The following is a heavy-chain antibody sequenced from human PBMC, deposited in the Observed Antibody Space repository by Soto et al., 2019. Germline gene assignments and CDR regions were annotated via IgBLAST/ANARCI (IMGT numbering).Heavy chain of an antibody. CDR1: GGSFSGYY. CDR2: INHSGST. Sequence: SETLSLTCAVYGGSFSGYYWSWIRQPPGKGLEWIGEINHSGSTNYNPSLKSRVTISVDTSKNQFSLKLSSVTAADTAVYYCARVHNTPDNTLGTRPEGYSGYDTGFDYWGQGTLVTVSS. D-gene: IGHD5-12*01. CDR3: ARVHNTPDNTLGTRPEGYSGYDTGFDY. V-gene: IGHV4-34*01. J-gene: IGHJ4*02.